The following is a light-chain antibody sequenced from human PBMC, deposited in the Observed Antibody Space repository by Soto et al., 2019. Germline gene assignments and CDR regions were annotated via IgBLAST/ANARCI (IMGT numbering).Light chain of an antibody. V-gene: IGLV2-14*03. J-gene: IGLJ1*01. CDR1: SSDVGSYNY. CDR3: SSYTSSRTLV. Sequence: ALTQPASVSGSPGQSITISCTGTSSDVGSYNYVSWYQHHPGKVPKLMIYDVTNRPSGVSDRFSGSKSGNTASLTISGLQAEDEADYYCSSYTSSRTLVFGSGTKVTVL. CDR2: DVT.